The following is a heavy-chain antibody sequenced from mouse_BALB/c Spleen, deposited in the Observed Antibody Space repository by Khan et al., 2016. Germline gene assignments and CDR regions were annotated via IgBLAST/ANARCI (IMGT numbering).Heavy chain of an antibody. J-gene: IGHJ3*01. CDR2: ISYDGSN. CDR1: GYSITSGYY. D-gene: IGHD2-1*01. V-gene: IGHV3-6*02. CDR3: ARDGNYGFAY. Sequence: EVQLQESGPGLVKPSQSLSLTCSVTGYSITSGYYWNWIRQFPGNKLEWMGYISYDGSNYYNPSLKNRISITRDTSKNQFFLKLNSVTTEDTATYYCARDGNYGFAYWGQGTLVTVSA.